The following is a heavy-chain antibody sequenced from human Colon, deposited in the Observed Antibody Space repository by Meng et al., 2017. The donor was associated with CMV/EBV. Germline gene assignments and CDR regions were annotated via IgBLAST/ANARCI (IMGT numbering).Heavy chain of an antibody. CDR1: GFTFSDYY. V-gene: IGHV3-11*01. Sequence: GGCLRLSCAASGFTFSDYYMGWIRQAPWTGLEWVSYISSSGSTIYYADSVKGRFTISRDNAKNSLYLQMNRLRAEATAVSYCARVGEIFGVVYWGQGTLVTVSS. CDR2: ISSSGSTI. D-gene: IGHD3-3*01. J-gene: IGHJ4*02. CDR3: ARVGEIFGVVY.